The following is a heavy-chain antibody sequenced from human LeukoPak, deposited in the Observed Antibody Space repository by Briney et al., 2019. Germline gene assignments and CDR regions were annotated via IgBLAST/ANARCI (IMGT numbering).Heavy chain of an antibody. CDR2: IKQDGSEK. D-gene: IGHD2-8*01. Sequence: GGSLRLSCVASGFTFRTYWMSWVRQAPGKGLEWVANIKQDGSEKYYVDSVKGRFTISRDNADNSLFLQMDSLRAEDTALYYCAREPPTNRDSSKHDGNWGQGTLVTVSS. V-gene: IGHV3-7*01. J-gene: IGHJ4*02. CDR3: AREPPTNRDSSKHDGN. CDR1: GFTFRTYW.